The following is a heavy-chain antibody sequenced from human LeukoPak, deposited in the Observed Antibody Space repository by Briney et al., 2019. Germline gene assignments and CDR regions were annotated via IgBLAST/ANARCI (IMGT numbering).Heavy chain of an antibody. J-gene: IGHJ4*02. CDR3: ASTLGYCTSSSCPDIDY. D-gene: IGHD2-2*01. Sequence: ASVKVSCKASGYTFTAYSMHWVRQAPGQGLEWMGWIKPNSGDTNYAQKFQGRVTMTRDTSISAAYMELSRLRSDDTAVYYRASTLGYCTSSSCPDIDYWGQGTLVTVSS. CDR2: IKPNSGDT. CDR1: GYTFTAYS. V-gene: IGHV1-2*02.